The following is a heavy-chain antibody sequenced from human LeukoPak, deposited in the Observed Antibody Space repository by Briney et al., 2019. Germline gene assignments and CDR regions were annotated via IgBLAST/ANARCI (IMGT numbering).Heavy chain of an antibody. V-gene: IGHV1-69*04. CDR2: IIPILGVA. CDR3: ARGGIYYYDSSGQFDH. Sequence: SVKVSCKASGGTFSSYAFSWVRQAPGQGLEWMGRIIPILGVATYAHKFQGRVTITADKSTSTAYMELSSLRSEDTAVYYCARGGIYYYDSSGQFDHWGQGTLVTVSS. D-gene: IGHD3-22*01. J-gene: IGHJ4*02. CDR1: GGTFSSYA.